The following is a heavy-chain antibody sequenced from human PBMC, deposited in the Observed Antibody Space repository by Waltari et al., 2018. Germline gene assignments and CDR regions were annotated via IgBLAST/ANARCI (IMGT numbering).Heavy chain of an antibody. J-gene: IGHJ4*02. CDR3: TTGSYYDILTGYYRPLSY. V-gene: IGHV4-34*01. D-gene: IGHD3-9*01. CDR1: GGSFSGYY. Sequence: QVQLQQWGAGLLKPSETLSLTCAVYGGSFSGYYWSWIRQPPGKGLEWIGEINHSGSTNYNPSLKSRVTISVDTSKNQFSLKLSSVTAADTAVYYCTTGSYYDILTGYYRPLSYWGQGTLVTVSS. CDR2: INHSGST.